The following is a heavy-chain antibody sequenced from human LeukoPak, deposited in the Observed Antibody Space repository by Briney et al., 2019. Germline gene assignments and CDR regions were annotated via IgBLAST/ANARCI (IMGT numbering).Heavy chain of an antibody. Sequence: SVKVSCKASGGTFSSYAISWVRQAPGQGLEWMGGIIPIFGTANYAQKFQGRVTITADESTSTAYMELSSLRSDDTAVYYCARAGSSWYLYYYYYMDVWGKGTTVTVSS. CDR1: GGTFSSYA. CDR3: ARAGSSWYLYYYYYMDV. V-gene: IGHV1-69*13. J-gene: IGHJ6*03. D-gene: IGHD6-13*01. CDR2: IIPIFGTA.